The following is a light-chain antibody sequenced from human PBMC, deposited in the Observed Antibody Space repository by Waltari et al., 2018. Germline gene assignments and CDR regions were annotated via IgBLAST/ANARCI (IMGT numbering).Light chain of an antibody. V-gene: IGLV3-1*01. CDR1: NLGRKY. CDR2: QDT. Sequence: SYDLIQPPPVSVSPGQRASITCSAANLGRKYVCWYQQKPGQSPVLVIYQDTERPSGIPERFSGSNSGNTATLTISGTQTLDEADYYCQAWDSATVVFGGGTKLTVL. CDR3: QAWDSATVV. J-gene: IGLJ2*01.